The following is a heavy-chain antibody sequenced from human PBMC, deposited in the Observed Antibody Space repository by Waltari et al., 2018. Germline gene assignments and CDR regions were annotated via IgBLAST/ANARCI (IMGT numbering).Heavy chain of an antibody. CDR2: IYYSGST. V-gene: IGHV4-39*07. J-gene: IGHJ3*02. Sequence: QLQLQESGPGLVKPSETLSLTCTVSGGSLSSSRYYWGWIRQPPGKGLEWIGSIYYSGSTYYNPSLKSRVTISVDTSKNQFSLKLSSVTAADTAVYYCARDLPSELNAFDIWGQGTMVTVSS. CDR3: ARDLPSELNAFDI. CDR1: GGSLSSSRYY.